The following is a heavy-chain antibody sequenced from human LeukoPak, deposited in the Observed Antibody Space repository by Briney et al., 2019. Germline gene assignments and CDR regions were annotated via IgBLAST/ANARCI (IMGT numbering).Heavy chain of an antibody. D-gene: IGHD6-19*01. CDR3: ARTSTGYSSGWYTDYYYYGMDV. CDR2: IYYXXXP. Sequence: YIYYXXXPNYNPSLKSRVTISVDTSKNQFSLKLSSVTAADTAVYYCARTSTGYSSGWYTDYYYYGMDVWGQGTAVTVSS. J-gene: IGHJ6*02. V-gene: IGHV4-59*01.